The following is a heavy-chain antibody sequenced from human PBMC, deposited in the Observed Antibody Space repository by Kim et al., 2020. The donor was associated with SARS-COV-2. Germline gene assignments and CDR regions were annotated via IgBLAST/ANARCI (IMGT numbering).Heavy chain of an antibody. CDR2: ISSNGLST. V-gene: IGHV3-64*01. CDR1: GYIFRNYA. CDR3: VRGGYYYGSGSFYYYFDS. D-gene: IGHD3-10*01. Sequence: GGSLRLSCAASGYIFRNYAVHWVRQAPGKGLEYVSAISSNGLSTFYANSVKGRFTISRDNSKDMLYLQMNNLRAEDMAVYYCVRGGYYYGSGSFYYYFDSWGQGTRVTVSS. J-gene: IGHJ4*02.